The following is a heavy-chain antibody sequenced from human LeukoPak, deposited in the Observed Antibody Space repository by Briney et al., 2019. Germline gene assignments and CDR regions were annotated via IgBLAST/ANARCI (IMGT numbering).Heavy chain of an antibody. V-gene: IGHV4-4*02. CDR1: GGSISSSNW. Sequence: PSETLSLTCAVSGGSISSSNWWSWVRQPPGKGLEWIGSIYYSGSTDYNPSLKSRVTISVDTSKNQFSLKLSSVTAADTAVYYCARAHERGATIKGKWFDPWGQGTLVTVSS. CDR3: ARAHERGATIKGKWFDP. D-gene: IGHD5-12*01. CDR2: IYYSGST. J-gene: IGHJ5*02.